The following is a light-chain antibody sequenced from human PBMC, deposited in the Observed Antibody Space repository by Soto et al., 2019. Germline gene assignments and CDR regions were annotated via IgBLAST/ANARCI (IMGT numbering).Light chain of an antibody. CDR3: QQYNNWPPWT. Sequence: EIVLTQSPGTLSLSPGERATLSCRASQSVSSSYLAWYQQKPGQAPRLLIYGAFNRATGIPARFSGSGSGTEFTLTISSLQSEDFAVYYCQQYNNWPPWTFGQGTKVDIK. CDR1: QSVSSSY. CDR2: GAF. J-gene: IGKJ1*01. V-gene: IGKV3-15*01.